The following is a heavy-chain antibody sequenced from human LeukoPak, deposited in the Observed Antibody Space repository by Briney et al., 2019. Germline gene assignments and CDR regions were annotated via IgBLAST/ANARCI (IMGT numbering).Heavy chain of an antibody. CDR2: ISSSSSTI. J-gene: IGHJ4*02. CDR3: ARGGGWLLLNYYFDY. D-gene: IGHD3-22*01. Sequence: GGSLRLSCAASGFTFSSYGMTWVRQAPGKGLEWVSYISSSSSTIYYADSVKGRFTISRDNAKNSLYLQMNSLRAEDTAVYYCARGGGWLLLNYYFDYWGQGTLVTVSP. V-gene: IGHV3-48*04. CDR1: GFTFSSYG.